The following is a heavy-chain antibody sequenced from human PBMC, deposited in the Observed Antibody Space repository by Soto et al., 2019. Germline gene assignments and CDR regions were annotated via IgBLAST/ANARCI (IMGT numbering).Heavy chain of an antibody. V-gene: IGHV4-34*01. Sequence: PWETLSLTCAVYGGSFSGYYWSWIRQPPGKGLEWIGEINHSGSTNYNPSLKSRVTISVDTSKNQFSLKLSSVTAADTAVYYCARGARLLRYFDWLSTAFDYWGQGTLVTVSS. D-gene: IGHD3-9*01. CDR3: ARGARLLRYFDWLSTAFDY. J-gene: IGHJ4*02. CDR1: GGSFSGYY. CDR2: INHSGST.